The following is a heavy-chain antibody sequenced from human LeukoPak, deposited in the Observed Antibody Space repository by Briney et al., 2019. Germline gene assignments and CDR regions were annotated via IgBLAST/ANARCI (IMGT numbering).Heavy chain of an antibody. CDR1: GYTFTDYY. CDR3: ARPPRDLVSAAPFPF. J-gene: IGHJ1*01. D-gene: IGHD5/OR15-5a*01. Sequence: ASVKVSCKATGYTFTDYYIHWVRQAPGEGLEWVGWVFPHRCDTYYAQRFHGRVAMTTDTSINTAYIELSRLKSDDTGVYFCARPPRDLVSAAPFPFWGEGTLVTASS. CDR2: VFPHRCDT. V-gene: IGHV1-2*02.